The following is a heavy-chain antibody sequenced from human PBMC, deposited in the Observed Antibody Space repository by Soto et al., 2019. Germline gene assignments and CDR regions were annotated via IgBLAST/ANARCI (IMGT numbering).Heavy chain of an antibody. D-gene: IGHD1-1*01. CDR3: ARTSTSGTRFDY. CDR1: GASISSGDYY. CDR2: IYYSGST. V-gene: IGHV4-30-4*01. Sequence: SETLSLTCTVSGASISSGDYYWTWIRQPPGKGLEWIGSIYYSGSTYYNPSLKSRVTMSVDTSNNQFSLKLSSVTAADTALYYCARTSTSGTRFDYWGQGSLVTVSS. J-gene: IGHJ4*02.